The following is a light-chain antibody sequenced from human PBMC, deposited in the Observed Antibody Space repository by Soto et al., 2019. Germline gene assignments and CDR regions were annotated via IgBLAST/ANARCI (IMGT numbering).Light chain of an antibody. V-gene: IGKV3-20*01. J-gene: IGKJ2*03. CDR3: QQYGSSSVYS. Sequence: VVLTQSPGTLSLSPGDRVTLSCRASHSISSAYIAWYQKKPGQTPSLLIYGASSRASGVPDRFGGSGSGTEFTLTISRLEPEDFAVYYCQQYGSSSVYSFCQGTKLEIK. CDR1: HSISSAY. CDR2: GAS.